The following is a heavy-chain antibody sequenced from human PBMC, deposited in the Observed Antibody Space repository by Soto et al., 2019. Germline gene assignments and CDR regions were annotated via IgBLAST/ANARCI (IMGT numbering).Heavy chain of an antibody. CDR3: ARTGYSSGWYKAAFDI. J-gene: IGHJ3*02. CDR1: GGCFSGYY. CDR2: INHSGST. D-gene: IGHD6-19*01. V-gene: IGHV4-34*01. Sequence: SDTLSLNSAVYGGCFSGYYWSWIRQPPGKGLEWIGEINHSGSTNYNPSLKSRVTISVDTSKNQFSLKLSSVTAADTAVYYCARTGYSSGWYKAAFDIWGQGTMVTVSS.